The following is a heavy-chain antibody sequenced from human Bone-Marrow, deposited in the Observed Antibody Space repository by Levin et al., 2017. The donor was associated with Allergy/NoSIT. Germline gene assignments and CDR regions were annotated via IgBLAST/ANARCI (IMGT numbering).Heavy chain of an antibody. Sequence: GESLKISCAASGFTFSNAWMSWVRQAPGKGLEWVGRIKSKTDGGTTDYAAPVKGRFTISRDDSKNTLYLQMNSLKTEDTAVYYCTTEHVLRFLEWLLSRRFENDYWGQGTLVTVSS. CDR2: IKSKTDGGTT. V-gene: IGHV3-15*01. CDR1: GFTFSNAW. J-gene: IGHJ4*02. CDR3: TTEHVLRFLEWLLSRRFENDY. D-gene: IGHD3-3*01.